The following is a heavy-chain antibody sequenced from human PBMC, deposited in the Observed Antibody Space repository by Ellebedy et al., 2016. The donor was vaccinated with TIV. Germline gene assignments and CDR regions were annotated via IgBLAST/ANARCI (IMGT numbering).Heavy chain of an antibody. CDR1: GGSISSSNW. Sequence: SETLSLXCAVSGGSISSSNWWSWVRQPPGKGLEWIGEIYHSGSTNYNPSLKSRVTISVDKSKNQFSLKLSSVTAADTAVYYCASSSGGSYYPNWFDPWGQGTLVTVSS. J-gene: IGHJ5*02. CDR3: ASSSGGSYYPNWFDP. D-gene: IGHD1-26*01. CDR2: IYHSGST. V-gene: IGHV4-4*02.